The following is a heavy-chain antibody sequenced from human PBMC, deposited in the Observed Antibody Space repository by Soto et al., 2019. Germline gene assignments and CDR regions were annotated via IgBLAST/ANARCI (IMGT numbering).Heavy chain of an antibody. CDR2: MDPCNGST. CDR3: ARGVSAGVDY. V-gene: IGHV1-18*01. D-gene: IGHD1-26*01. J-gene: IGHJ4*02. CDR1: GYTFTSYG. Sequence: ASVKVSCKASGYTFTSYGISWVRQAPGQGLEWMGWMDPCNGSTNYAQKLQGRVTMTRDTSINTAYMELTTLTSDDTAFYYCARGVSAGVDYWGQGTLVTVSS.